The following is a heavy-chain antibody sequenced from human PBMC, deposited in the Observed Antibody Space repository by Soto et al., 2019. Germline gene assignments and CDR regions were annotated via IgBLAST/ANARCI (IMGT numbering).Heavy chain of an antibody. J-gene: IGHJ4*02. V-gene: IGHV1-69*01. CDR1: GGTFSSYA. CDR3: ATSPLTVRGGTLYYFDY. Sequence: QVQLVQSGAEVKKPGSSVKVSCKASGGTFSSYAISWVRQAPGQGLEWMGGIIPIFGTANYAQKFQGRVTITADESTSTAYMELSSLRSEDTAVYYCATSPLTVRGGTLYYFDYWGQGTLVTVSS. D-gene: IGHD3-10*01. CDR2: IIPIFGTA.